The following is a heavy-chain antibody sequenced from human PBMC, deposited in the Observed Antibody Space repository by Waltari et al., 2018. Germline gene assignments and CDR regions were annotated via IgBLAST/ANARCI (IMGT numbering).Heavy chain of an antibody. V-gene: IGHV1-69*02. CDR1: GGTCTTST. D-gene: IGHD3-16*01. Sequence: QVQLVQSGAEVKKPGSSVRVSCKASGGTCTTSTINWIRQAPGQGLEWVGKIIPILNVVDYAQRFQDRVTITADKSTNTAYMELNSLGSDDTAVYYCSVFLNNAFIEPTPPWGQGTLVTVAS. CDR3: SVFLNNAFIEPTPP. CDR2: IIPILNVV. J-gene: IGHJ5*02.